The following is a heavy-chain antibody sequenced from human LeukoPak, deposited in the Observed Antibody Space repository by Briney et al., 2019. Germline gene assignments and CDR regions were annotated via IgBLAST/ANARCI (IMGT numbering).Heavy chain of an antibody. D-gene: IGHD4-11*01. V-gene: IGHV3-66*01. J-gene: IGHJ6*02. CDR2: IYSGGST. Sequence: PVGSLRLSCASSGFTGSSNYISWVRQAPGKGLEWVSVIYSGGSTYYADSVRGRFTISGDNSKNTLYLQMNSLRAEDTAVYYCAREPSRDDYSNYLYYYGMDVWGQGTTVTVSS. CDR1: GFTGSSNY. CDR3: AREPSRDDYSNYLYYYGMDV.